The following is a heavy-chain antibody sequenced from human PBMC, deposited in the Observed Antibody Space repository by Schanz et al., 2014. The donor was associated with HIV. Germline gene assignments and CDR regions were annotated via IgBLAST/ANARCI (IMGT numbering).Heavy chain of an antibody. D-gene: IGHD6-19*01. Sequence: QVQLVESGGGVVQPGRSLRLSCAASGFIFSNYAMDWVRQTPGKGLEWVAVISYDGSNKYYADSLKGRFTISRDNANNSLYLQLNSLNADDTAVYYCARGSWYSSGWYDDYYYYEVDVWGQGTTVTVSS. CDR1: GFIFSNYA. J-gene: IGHJ6*02. CDR3: ARGSWYSSGWYDDYYYYEVDV. CDR2: ISYDGSNK. V-gene: IGHV3-30-3*01.